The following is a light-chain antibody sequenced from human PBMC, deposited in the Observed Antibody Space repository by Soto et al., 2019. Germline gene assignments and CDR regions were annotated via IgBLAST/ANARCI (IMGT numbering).Light chain of an antibody. CDR1: SSNIGAGYD. CDR2: GNS. Sequence: QSVLTQPPSVSGAPGQKVIISCTGSSSNIGAGYDVHWYQQLPGTAPKLLIYGNSNRPSGVPDRLSGSKSGTSASLAITGLQVEDEDDYYCQSYDSSLSAAVFGGGTKRTVL. V-gene: IGLV1-40*01. J-gene: IGLJ2*01. CDR3: QSYDSSLSAAV.